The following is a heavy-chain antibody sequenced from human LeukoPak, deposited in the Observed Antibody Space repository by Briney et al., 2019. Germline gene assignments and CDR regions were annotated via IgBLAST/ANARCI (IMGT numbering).Heavy chain of an antibody. Sequence: SETLSLTCAVSGGSINNYYWTWIRQPPGKKLEWIGCIHHTGSTNYNPSLKSRVTISLDTSKNQFSLKLNSVTAADTAVYFCARRAYSAAYWKHFDYWGQGSLVTVSS. CDR2: IHHTGST. D-gene: IGHD1-1*01. CDR1: GGSINNYY. V-gene: IGHV4-59*08. CDR3: ARRAYSAAYWKHFDY. J-gene: IGHJ4*02.